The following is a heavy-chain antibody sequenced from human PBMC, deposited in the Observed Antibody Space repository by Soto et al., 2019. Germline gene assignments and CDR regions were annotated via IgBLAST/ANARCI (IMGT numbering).Heavy chain of an antibody. V-gene: IGHV3-74*01. CDR1: GFTFSSYW. CDR2: INSDGSST. J-gene: IGHJ4*02. CDR3: AVAVAGPTAIGY. Sequence: PGGSLRLSCAASGFTFSSYWTHWVRQAPGKGLVWVSRINSDGSSTSYADSVKGRFTISRDNAKNTLYLQMNSLRAEDTAVYYCAVAVAGPTAIGYWGQGTLVTVSS. D-gene: IGHD6-19*01.